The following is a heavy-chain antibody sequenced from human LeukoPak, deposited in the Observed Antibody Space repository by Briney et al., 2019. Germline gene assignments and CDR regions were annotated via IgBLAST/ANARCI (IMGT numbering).Heavy chain of an antibody. CDR1: GYTFTGYY. CDR2: FNPNSGGT. D-gene: IGHD1-26*01. CDR3: ARPSSGSYSSDAFDI. J-gene: IGHJ3*02. V-gene: IGHV1-2*02. Sequence: GASVKVSCEASGYTFTGYYMHWVRQAPGQGLEWMGWFNPNSGGTNYAQKFQGRVTMTRDTSISTAYMELSRLRSGDTAVYYCARPSSGSYSSDAFDIWGQGTMVTVSS.